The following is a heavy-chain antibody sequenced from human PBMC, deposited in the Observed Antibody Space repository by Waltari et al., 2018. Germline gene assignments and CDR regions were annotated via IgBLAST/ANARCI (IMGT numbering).Heavy chain of an antibody. J-gene: IGHJ6*02. CDR1: GGSIRSGSVY. V-gene: IGHV4-61*02. CDR2: IFTSGST. CDR3: ARDEARYYDIMTGGGYYGLDV. D-gene: IGHD3-9*01. Sequence: QVQLQESGPGLVRPSQTLSLTCTVSGGSIRSGSVYWTWIRQPAGKGLAGVGHIFTSGSTKYNPSLKSRVSVSLDTSENQFSLRLSSVTAADTAVYYCARDEARYYDIMTGGGYYGLDVWGQGTTVTVSS.